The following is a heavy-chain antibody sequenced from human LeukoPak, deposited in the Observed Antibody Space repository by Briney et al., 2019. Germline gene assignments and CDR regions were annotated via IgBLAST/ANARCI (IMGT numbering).Heavy chain of an antibody. Sequence: ASVKVSCKASGGTFSSYAISWVRQAPGQGPEWMGGIIPIFGTANYAQKFQGRVTITADESTSTAYMELSGLRSEDTAVYYCARAPNYYDSSGYLDYWGQGTLVTVSS. CDR1: GGTFSSYA. V-gene: IGHV1-69*13. D-gene: IGHD3-22*01. CDR3: ARAPNYYDSSGYLDY. CDR2: IIPIFGTA. J-gene: IGHJ4*02.